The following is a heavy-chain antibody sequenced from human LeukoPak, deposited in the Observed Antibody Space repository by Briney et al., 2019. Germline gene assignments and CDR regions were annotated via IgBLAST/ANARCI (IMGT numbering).Heavy chain of an antibody. J-gene: IGHJ6*04. V-gene: IGHV3-7*01. CDR3: AELGITMIGGV. CDR2: IKTDGSQK. CDR1: GFTFSKYW. Sequence: GGSLRLSCAASGFTFSKYWMTWVRQAPGKGLERVATIKTDGSQKYYVDSVKGRFSISRDNAKNSLYLQMNSLRAEDTAVYYCAELGITMIGGVWGKGTTVTISS. D-gene: IGHD3-10*02.